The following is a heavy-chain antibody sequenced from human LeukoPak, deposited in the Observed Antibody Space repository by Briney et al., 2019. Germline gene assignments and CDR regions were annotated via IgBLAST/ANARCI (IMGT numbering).Heavy chain of an antibody. V-gene: IGHV1-18*01. D-gene: IGHD5-12*01. CDR2: ISAYNGNT. Sequence: ASVKASCKASGYTFTSYGISWVRQAPGQGLEWMGWISAYNGNTNYAQKLQDRVTMTTDTSTSTAYIELRSLRSDDTAVYYCARDRASLSPRYYFDYWGQGTLVTVSS. CDR1: GYTFTSYG. J-gene: IGHJ4*02. CDR3: ARDRASLSPRYYFDY.